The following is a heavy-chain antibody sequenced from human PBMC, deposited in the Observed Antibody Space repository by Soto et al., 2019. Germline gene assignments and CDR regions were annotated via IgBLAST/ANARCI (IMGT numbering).Heavy chain of an antibody. J-gene: IGHJ6*02. V-gene: IGHV2-5*02. CDR3: FHLNTSVTTFGMDV. D-gene: IGHD4-17*01. Sequence: QITLKESGPTLVEPTQTLTLTCTFSGFSLITTGSSVAWIRQPPGTALEWLALIYWDDDKRYSPSMKSRLTTTKDTSKNHVVLTMTNMDPVDTVTYFCFHLNTSVTTFGMDVWCQGTAVTVSS. CDR1: GFSLITTGSS. CDR2: IYWDDDK.